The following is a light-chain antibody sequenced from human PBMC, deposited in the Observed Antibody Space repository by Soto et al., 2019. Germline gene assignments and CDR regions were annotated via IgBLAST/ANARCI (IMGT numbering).Light chain of an antibody. CDR1: SSDVGGYDY. V-gene: IGLV2-14*03. CDR2: DVS. CDR3: SAYTSNINLV. Sequence: QSVLTQPASVSGSPGQSITISCTGTSSDVGGYDYVSWYQQHPGNAPKLMIYDVSDRPSGVSNRFSGSKSGNTASLTISGLQAEDEADYYCSAYTSNINLVFGGGTKGTVL. J-gene: IGLJ2*01.